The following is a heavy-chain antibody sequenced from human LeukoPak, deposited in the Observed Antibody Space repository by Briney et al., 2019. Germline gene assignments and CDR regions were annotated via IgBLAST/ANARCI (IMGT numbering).Heavy chain of an antibody. CDR3: ATPREYNYASPSAFDT. Sequence: SVKVSCKASERTFCSYAISWVRQAPGQGVEGMGGIIPIFGTGNYAQKFQGRVTITADESTSTAYMELSSLRSEDTAVYYCATPREYNYASPSAFDTSGQGAMVTVSS. V-gene: IGHV1-69*01. CDR1: ERTFCSYA. J-gene: IGHJ3*02. D-gene: IGHD3-10*01. CDR2: IIPIFGTG.